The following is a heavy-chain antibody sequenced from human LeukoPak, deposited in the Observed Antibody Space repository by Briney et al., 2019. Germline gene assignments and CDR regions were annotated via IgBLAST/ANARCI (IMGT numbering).Heavy chain of an antibody. V-gene: IGHV4-39*07. CDR3: ARDRIYGSGSDHFDY. CDR2: IYHSGGT. CDR1: GGSISNNNDY. J-gene: IGHJ4*02. D-gene: IGHD3-10*01. Sequence: SETLSLTCTVSGGSISNNNDYWGWIRQPPGKGLEWIGSIYHSGGTYYNPSLKSRVTISVDTSKNQFSLKLSSVTAADTAVYYCARDRIYGSGSDHFDYWGQGTLVTVSS.